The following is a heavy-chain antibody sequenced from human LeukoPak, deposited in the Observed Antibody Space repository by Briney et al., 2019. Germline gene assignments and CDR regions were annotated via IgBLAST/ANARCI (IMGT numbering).Heavy chain of an antibody. V-gene: IGHV4-59*01. CDR2: IYYSGST. CDR3: ARGRGGYYYDSSGYPYD. CDR1: GFPFRSYA. J-gene: IGHJ4*02. D-gene: IGHD3-22*01. Sequence: AGGSLRLSCAASGFPFRSYAMSWVRQAPGKGLEWIGYIYYSGSTNYNPSLKSRVTISVDTSKNQFSLKLSSVTAADTAVYYCARGRGGYYYDSSGYPYDWGQGTLVTVSS.